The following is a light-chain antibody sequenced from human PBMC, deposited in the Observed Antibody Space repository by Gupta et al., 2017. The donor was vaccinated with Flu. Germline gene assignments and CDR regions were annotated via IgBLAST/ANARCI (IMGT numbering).Light chain of an antibody. CDR2: SAS. CDR3: QQYSRLPPT. Sequence: DIQITHSPSSLSASVGDRVTIPCRASEGISNYLAWFQQKPGKAPKSLIYSASRFQSGVPEKFSGSGSGTDFTLTISCLHPEDVASYYCQQYSRLPPTFGHGTKVDAK. J-gene: IGKJ3*01. CDR1: EGISNY. V-gene: IGKV1-16*02.